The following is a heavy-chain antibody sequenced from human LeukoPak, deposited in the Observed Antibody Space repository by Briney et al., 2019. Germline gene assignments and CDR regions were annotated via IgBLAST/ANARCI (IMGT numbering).Heavy chain of an antibody. CDR1: GFTFNSYW. J-gene: IGHJ4*02. CDR3: ARADSYGSILDY. Sequence: GGSLRLSCAASGFTFNSYWMSWVGQAPGKGLEWVAKMKQDGSEKYYVDSVKGRFTISRDNTKNSLHLQMSSLRAEDTAVYYCARADSYGSILDYWGQGTRVTVSS. V-gene: IGHV3-7*04. CDR2: MKQDGSEK. D-gene: IGHD5-18*01.